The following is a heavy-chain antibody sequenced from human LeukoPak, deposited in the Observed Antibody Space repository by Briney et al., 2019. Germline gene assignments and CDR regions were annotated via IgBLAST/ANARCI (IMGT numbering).Heavy chain of an antibody. Sequence: GASVKVSCKASGGTFSSYAISWVRRAPGQGLEWMGGIIPIFGTANYAQKFQGRVTITTDESTSTAYMELSSLRSEDTAVYYCARSSGSDDAFDIWGQGTMVTVSS. D-gene: IGHD3-22*01. V-gene: IGHV1-69*05. J-gene: IGHJ3*02. CDR2: IIPIFGTA. CDR1: GGTFSSYA. CDR3: ARSSGSDDAFDI.